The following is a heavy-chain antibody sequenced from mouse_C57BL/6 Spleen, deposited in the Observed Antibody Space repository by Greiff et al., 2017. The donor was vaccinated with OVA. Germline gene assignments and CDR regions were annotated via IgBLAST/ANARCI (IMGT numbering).Heavy chain of an antibody. CDR1: GYTFTSYW. J-gene: IGHJ4*01. Sequence: QVQLQQPGAELVRPGTSVKLSCKASGYTFTSYWMHWVKQRPGQGLAWIGVIDPSDSYTNYNQQFKGKATLTVDTSSSTAYMQLSSLPSVDSAVYSCAGLITTVVAPNAMDYWGQGTSVTVSS. CDR3: AGLITTVVAPNAMDY. D-gene: IGHD1-1*01. CDR2: IDPSDSYT. V-gene: IGHV1-59*01.